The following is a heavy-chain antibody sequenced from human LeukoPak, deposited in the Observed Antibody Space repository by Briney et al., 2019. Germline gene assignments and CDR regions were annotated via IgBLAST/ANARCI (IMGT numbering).Heavy chain of an antibody. CDR3: ARDGVPTYYYDSRGYYSDY. J-gene: IGHJ4*02. D-gene: IGHD3-22*01. CDR1: GYTFTAYY. Sequence: ASVKVSCKASGYTFTAYYIHWVRQAPGQGPEWMGVINPRGGRTTFAQKFQGRVTMTRDTSTSTVYMELSSLRSEDTAVYYCARDGVPTYYYDSRGYYSDYWGQGTLVTVSS. CDR2: INPRGGRT. V-gene: IGHV1-46*01.